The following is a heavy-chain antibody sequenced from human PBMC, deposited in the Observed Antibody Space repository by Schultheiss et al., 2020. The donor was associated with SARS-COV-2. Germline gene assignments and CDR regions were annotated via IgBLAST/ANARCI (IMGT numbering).Heavy chain of an antibody. D-gene: IGHD3-22*01. V-gene: IGHV3-21*01. CDR1: GFTVSSNY. J-gene: IGHJ4*02. CDR3: ARVGGRVYYDSSGYYPYYFDY. Sequence: GGSLRLSCAASGFTVSSNYMSWVRQAPGKGLEWVSAISGSGGSTYYADSVKGRFTISRDNAKNSLYLQMNSLRAEDTAVYYCARVGGRVYYDSSGYYPYYFDYWGQGTLVTVSS. CDR2: ISGSGGST.